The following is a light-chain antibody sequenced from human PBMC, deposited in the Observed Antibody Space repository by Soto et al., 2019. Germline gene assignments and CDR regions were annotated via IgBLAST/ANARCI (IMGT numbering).Light chain of an antibody. CDR1: QSVSSNF. Sequence: ENVLTQSPGTLSLSPGERATLSCSASQSVSSNFLAWYQQKPGQAPRLLIYGASNRATGIPDRFSGSGSGTDFTLTISRLGPEDFAVYYCQQYGSSPKTFGQGTKVDIK. CDR2: GAS. V-gene: IGKV3-20*01. J-gene: IGKJ1*01. CDR3: QQYGSSPKT.